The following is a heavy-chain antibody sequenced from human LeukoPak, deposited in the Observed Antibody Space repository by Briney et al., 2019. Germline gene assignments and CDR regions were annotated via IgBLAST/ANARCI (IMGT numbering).Heavy chain of an antibody. CDR1: GFSFNEYY. D-gene: IGHD6-19*01. J-gene: IGHJ4*02. CDR3: ARERVAGTFDY. CDR2: ISSSGDIE. V-gene: IGHV3-11*01. Sequence: GGSLRLSCAASGFSFNEYYMSWIRQAPGKGLEWVSDISSSGDIESYADAVKGRLSIPRDNAEKSLFLQMNGLRAEDTAVYYCARERVAGTFDYWGPGIQVTVSS.